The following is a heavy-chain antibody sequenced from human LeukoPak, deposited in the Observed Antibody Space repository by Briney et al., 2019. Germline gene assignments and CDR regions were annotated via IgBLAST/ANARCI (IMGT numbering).Heavy chain of an antibody. CDR3: ARGVIRYFDWSYYFDY. D-gene: IGHD3-9*01. J-gene: IGHJ4*02. V-gene: IGHV4-39*01. CDR1: GGSISSSTSY. CDR2: IYYGGST. Sequence: SETLSLTCTVSGGSISSSTSYRGWIRQPPGKGLQWIGTIYYGGSTYYNPSLKSRVTISVDTSKNQFSLKLSSVTAADTAVYYCARGVIRYFDWSYYFDYWGQGTLVTVSS.